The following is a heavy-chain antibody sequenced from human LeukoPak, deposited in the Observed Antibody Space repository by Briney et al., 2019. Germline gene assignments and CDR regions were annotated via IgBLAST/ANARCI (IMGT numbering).Heavy chain of an antibody. V-gene: IGHV2-5*02. J-gene: IGHJ3*02. CDR2: INWDDDK. CDR3: AHIEFYYESSGYYSFGAFDI. CDR1: GFSLSTSGVG. Sequence: SGPTLVKPTQTLTLTCTFSGFSLSTSGVGVGWIRQPPGKALEWLALINWDDDKRYRPSLKSRLTITKDTSKNQVVLTMTNMDPVDTATYYCAHIEFYYESSGYYSFGAFDIWGQGTMVTVSS. D-gene: IGHD3-22*01.